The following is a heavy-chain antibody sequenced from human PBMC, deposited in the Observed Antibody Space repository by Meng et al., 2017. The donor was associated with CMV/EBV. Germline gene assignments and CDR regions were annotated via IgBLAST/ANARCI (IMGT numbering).Heavy chain of an antibody. CDR3: ASRRDGYNVDY. J-gene: IGHJ4*02. CDR1: GFTFSSYE. D-gene: IGHD5-24*01. Sequence: GESLKISCAASGFTFSSYEMNWVRQAPGKGLEWVSYISSSGSTIYYADSVKGRFTISRDNAKNTLYLQMNSLRAEDTAVYYCASRRDGYNVDYWGQGTLVTVSS. V-gene: IGHV3-48*03. CDR2: ISSSGSTI.